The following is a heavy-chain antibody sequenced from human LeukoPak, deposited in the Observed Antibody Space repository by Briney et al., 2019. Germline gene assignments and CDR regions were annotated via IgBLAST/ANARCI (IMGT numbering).Heavy chain of an antibody. V-gene: IGHV1-18*04. CDR2: ISAYNGNA. CDR1: GYTSTYYG. Sequence: ASVKVSCKASGYTSTYYGFTWVRQAPGQGLEWMGWISAYNGNASYAQKFQGRVTMTTDTSTTTAFMELRSLRSDDTAVYYCARGLVYSDYYWFFDLWGRGTLITVSS. D-gene: IGHD4-11*01. CDR3: ARGLVYSDYYWFFDL. J-gene: IGHJ2*01.